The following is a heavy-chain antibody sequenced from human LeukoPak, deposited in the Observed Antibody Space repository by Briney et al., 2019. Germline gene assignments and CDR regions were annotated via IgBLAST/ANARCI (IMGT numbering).Heavy chain of an antibody. CDR3: ARGSHRYCSSTSCYPIDAFDI. Sequence: GASVKVSCKASGYTFTGYYMHWVRQAPGQGLEWMGWINPNSGGTNYAQKFQGRVTMTRDTSISTAYMELSRLRSDGTAVYYCARGSHRYCSSTSCYPIDAFDIWGQGTMVTVSS. J-gene: IGHJ3*02. CDR2: INPNSGGT. V-gene: IGHV1-2*02. CDR1: GYTFTGYY. D-gene: IGHD2-2*01.